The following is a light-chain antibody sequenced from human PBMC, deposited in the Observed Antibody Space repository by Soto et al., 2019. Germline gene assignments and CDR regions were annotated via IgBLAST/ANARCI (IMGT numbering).Light chain of an antibody. V-gene: IGKV3-15*01. J-gene: IGKJ4*01. CDR3: QQYENWALT. CDR2: GAA. Sequence: EIVMTNSPATLSASPGERVTLSCRASQGVRSNLAWYQQKPGQAPRLLIFGAAYRPTGVPARFGGSGSGTDFTLTIASLQSEDFAVYYCQQYENWALTFGGGTKVEMK. CDR1: QGVRSN.